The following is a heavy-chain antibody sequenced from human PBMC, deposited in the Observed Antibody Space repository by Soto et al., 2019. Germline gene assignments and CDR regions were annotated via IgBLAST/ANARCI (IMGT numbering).Heavy chain of an antibody. CDR2: ISGSGGST. J-gene: IGHJ4*02. CDR3: AKDRTGTEYYFDY. V-gene: IGHV3-23*01. D-gene: IGHD1-1*01. CDR1: GFTFSSYA. Sequence: LRLSCAASGFTFSSYAMSWVRQAPGKGLEWVSAISGSGGSTYYADSVKGRFTISRDNSKNTLYLQMNSLRAEDTAVYYCAKDRTGTEYYFDYWGQGTLVTVSS.